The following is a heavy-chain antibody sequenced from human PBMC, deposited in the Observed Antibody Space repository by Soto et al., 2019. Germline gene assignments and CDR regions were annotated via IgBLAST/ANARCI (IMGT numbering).Heavy chain of an antibody. D-gene: IGHD5-12*01. CDR2: IWNDGSHA. CDR1: GFPFRSYG. V-gene: IGHV3-30*19. CDR3: ARSPWATSVDYYYYYGMDV. Sequence: GGSLRLSCEGSGFPFRSYGIQWVRQAPGKGLEWLGLIWNDGSHAYYADSVKGRFTISRDNSKNTLYLQMNSLRAEDTAVYYCARSPWATSVDYYYYYGMDVWGQGTTVTVSS. J-gene: IGHJ6*02.